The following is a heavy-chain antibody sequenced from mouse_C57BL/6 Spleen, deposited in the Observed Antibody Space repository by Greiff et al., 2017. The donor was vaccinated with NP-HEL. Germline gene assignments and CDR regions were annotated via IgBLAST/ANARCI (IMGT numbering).Heavy chain of an antibody. Sequence: VQLQQSGPELVKPGASVKISCKASGYTFTDYYMNWVKQSHGKSLEWSGDINPNNGGTSYNQKFKGKATLTVDKSSSTAYMELRSLTSEDSAVYYCAREEVVATDFDYWGQGTTLTVSS. CDR3: AREEVVATDFDY. V-gene: IGHV1-26*01. D-gene: IGHD1-1*01. CDR1: GYTFTDYY. J-gene: IGHJ2*01. CDR2: INPNNGGT.